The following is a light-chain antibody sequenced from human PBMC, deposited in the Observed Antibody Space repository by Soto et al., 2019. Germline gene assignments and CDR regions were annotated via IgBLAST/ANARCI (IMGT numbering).Light chain of an antibody. Sequence: DIQMTQSPSTLSASVGDRVSITCRASQTINSWLAWYQQKPGKAPKLPIYKASTLESGVPSRFSGTGSGTEFTLTISSLQPDDFATYYCQQHNDYPLTFGGGTKVAI. CDR2: KAS. V-gene: IGKV1-5*03. CDR3: QQHNDYPLT. J-gene: IGKJ4*01. CDR1: QTINSW.